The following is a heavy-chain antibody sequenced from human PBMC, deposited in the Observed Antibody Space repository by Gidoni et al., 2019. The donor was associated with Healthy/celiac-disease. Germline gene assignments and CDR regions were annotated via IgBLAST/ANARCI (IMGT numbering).Heavy chain of an antibody. CDR2: IRSSGSTI. CDR3: ARSYTFYYDSSGYLGL. J-gene: IGHJ4*02. D-gene: IGHD3-22*01. V-gene: IGHV3-11*01. CDR1: GFTFSDYY. Sequence: QVQLVESGGGLVKPGGSLRLSCAASGFTFSDYYMSWIRQAPGQGLEWVSYIRSSGSTIYYADSVKGRFTISRDNAKNSLYLQMNSLRAEDTAVYYCARSYTFYYDSSGYLGLWGQGTLVTVSS.